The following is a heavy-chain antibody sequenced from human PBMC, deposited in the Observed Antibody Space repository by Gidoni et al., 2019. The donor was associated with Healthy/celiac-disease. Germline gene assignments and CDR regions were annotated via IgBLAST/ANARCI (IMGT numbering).Heavy chain of an antibody. D-gene: IGHD6-13*01. CDR3: ARRKSIAASTSYFDY. CDR1: GFSLSTSGMC. CDR2: IDWDDDK. V-gene: IGHV2-70*01. J-gene: IGHJ4*02. Sequence: QVTLRESGPALVKPTQTLTLTCTFSGFSLSTSGMCVSWIRQPPGKALEWLALIDWDDDKYYSTSLKTRLTISKDTSKNQVVLTMTNMDPVDTATYYCARRKSIAASTSYFDYWGQGTLVTVSS.